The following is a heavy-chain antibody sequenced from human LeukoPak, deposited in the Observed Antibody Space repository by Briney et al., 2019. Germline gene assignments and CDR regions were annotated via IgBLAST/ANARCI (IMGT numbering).Heavy chain of an antibody. V-gene: IGHV3-23*01. CDR3: AKALYYYDISGHGFGTWGPPDHDAFDI. D-gene: IGHD3-22*01. J-gene: IGHJ3*02. CDR2: ISGSGINT. CDR1: GFSLSTYG. Sequence: PGGALRLSCVASGFSLSTYGMSWVRQTPGKGLEWVSSISGSGINTYYADSVKGRFTISRDNYKNTLYLQMNSLGAEDTAVYYCAKALYYYDISGHGFGTWGPPDHDAFDIWGQGTVVTVSS.